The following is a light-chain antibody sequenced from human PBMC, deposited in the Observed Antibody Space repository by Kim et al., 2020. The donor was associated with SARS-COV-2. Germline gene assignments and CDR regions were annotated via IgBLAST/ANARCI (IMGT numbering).Light chain of an antibody. CDR3: QQYNDWPYT. Sequence: VSPGERPPLTCRASQSVSSNLAWYQQKPGQAPRLLIYGASTRATGIPARFSGSGSGTEFTLTISSLQSEDFAVYYCQQYNDWPYTFGQGTKLEI. CDR2: GAS. CDR1: QSVSSN. J-gene: IGKJ2*01. V-gene: IGKV3-15*01.